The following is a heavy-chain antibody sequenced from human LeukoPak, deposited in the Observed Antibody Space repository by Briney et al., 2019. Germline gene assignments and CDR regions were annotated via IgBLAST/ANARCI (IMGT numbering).Heavy chain of an antibody. J-gene: IGHJ2*01. V-gene: IGHV3-23*01. CDR1: SFPYHRCD. CDR3: ARNVSGQYFDI. CDR2: ISGSGDST. Sequence: GGSLTLSCAASSFPYHRCDKHGPPQAPGKGLECISAISGSGDSTYYADSVKGRFTISRDNSKNTLYLQMNSLRAEDTAVYYCARNVSGQYFDIWGRGTLVTVSS. D-gene: IGHD2/OR15-2a*01.